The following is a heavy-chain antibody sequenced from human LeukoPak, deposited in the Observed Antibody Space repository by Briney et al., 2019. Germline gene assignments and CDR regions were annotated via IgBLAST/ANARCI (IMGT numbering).Heavy chain of an antibody. J-gene: IGHJ4*02. CDR3: ARAYYDYVWGSYRPYFDY. D-gene: IGHD3-16*02. CDR1: GGSFSGYY. CDR2: INHSGST. V-gene: IGHV4-34*01. Sequence: SETLSLTCAVYGGSFSGYYWSWIRQPPGKGLEWIGEINHSGSTNYNPSLKSRVTISVDTSKNQFSLKLSSVTAADTAVYYCARAYYDYVWGSYRPYFDYWGQGTLVTVSS.